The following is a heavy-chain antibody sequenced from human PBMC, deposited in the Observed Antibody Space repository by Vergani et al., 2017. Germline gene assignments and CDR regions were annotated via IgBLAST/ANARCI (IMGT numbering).Heavy chain of an antibody. J-gene: IGHJ4*02. CDR2: MDPSDSYT. D-gene: IGHD3-10*01. Sequence: EVQLVQSGAEVKKPGESLRISCKGSGYSFTSYWISWVRQMTGKCLEWMGRMDPSDSYTNYSPSFQGHVTISADKSISTDYLQWSSLKASDTAMYYCARQEGFGELLHFDYWGQGTLVTVSS. CDR3: ARQEGFGELLHFDY. CDR1: GYSFTSYW. V-gene: IGHV5-10-1*01.